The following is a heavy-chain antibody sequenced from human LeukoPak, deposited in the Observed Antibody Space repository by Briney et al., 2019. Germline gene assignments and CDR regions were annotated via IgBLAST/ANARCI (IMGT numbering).Heavy chain of an antibody. V-gene: IGHV4-59*01. CDR2: IYYSGST. J-gene: IGHJ4*01. CDR3: ARERGFVGSSGGEIDY. CDR1: GGSISSYY. Sequence: PSETLSLTCTVSGGSISSYYWSWIRQPPGKGLEWIGYIYYSGSTNYNPSLKSRVTISVDTSKNQFSLKLSSVTAADTAVYYCARERGFVGSSGGEIDYWGQEPWSPSPQ. D-gene: IGHD6-6*01.